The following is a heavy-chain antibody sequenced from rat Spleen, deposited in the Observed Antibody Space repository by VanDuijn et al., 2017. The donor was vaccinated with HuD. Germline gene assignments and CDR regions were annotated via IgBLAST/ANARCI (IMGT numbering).Heavy chain of an antibody. CDR3: AREGIGTTTDY. D-gene: IGHD1-5*01. CDR1: GLSLTSNS. J-gene: IGHJ2*01. CDR2: IWNTGGK. Sequence: QVQLKESGPGLVQPSQTLSLTCTVSGLSLTSNSVSWIRQPPGKGLEWMGVIWNTGGKQYNSALKSRLSISKDTSKSQVFLKMNRLQTEDTATYYCAREGIGTTTDYWGQGVMVTVSS. V-gene: IGHV2-41*01.